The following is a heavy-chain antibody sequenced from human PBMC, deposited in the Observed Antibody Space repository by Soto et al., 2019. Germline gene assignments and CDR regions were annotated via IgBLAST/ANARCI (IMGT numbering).Heavy chain of an antibody. J-gene: IGHJ4*02. Sequence: QVQLQQWGAGLLKPSETLSLTCAVYGGSFSGYYWSWIRQPPGKGLEWIGEINHSGSTNYNPSLNSPVTISIDTSKNQFSLELSSVTAADTAVYYCARGGIVVVPAAMRSWNYWGQGTLVTVSS. CDR1: GGSFSGYY. CDR3: ARGGIVVVPAAMRSWNY. D-gene: IGHD2-2*01. V-gene: IGHV4-34*01. CDR2: INHSGST.